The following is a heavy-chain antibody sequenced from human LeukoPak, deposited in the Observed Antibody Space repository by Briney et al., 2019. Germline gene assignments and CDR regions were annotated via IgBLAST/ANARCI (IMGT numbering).Heavy chain of an antibody. CDR2: ISVYNGNT. CDR3: ARGRGYSYGYLDY. D-gene: IGHD5-18*01. Sequence: ASVKVSCKSSGYTFTSYGISWVRQAPGQGLEWMGWISVYNGNTNYAQKFQGRVTMTRNTSISTAYMELSSLRSEDTAVYYCARGRGYSYGYLDYWGQGTLVTVSS. CDR1: GYTFTSYG. J-gene: IGHJ4*02. V-gene: IGHV1-18*01.